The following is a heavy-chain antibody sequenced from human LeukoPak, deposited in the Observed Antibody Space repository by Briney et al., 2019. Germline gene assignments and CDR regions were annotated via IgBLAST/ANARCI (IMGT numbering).Heavy chain of an antibody. V-gene: IGHV4-59*01. Sequence: SETLSLTCTVSGGSISSYYWSWVRQPPGKGLEWIGYIYHSGSTNYNPSLRSRVNLSVDMAKNQISLKMSSVTAADTAVYYCARSRVWSDYWGYFDYWGQGTLVTVSS. CDR1: GGSISSYY. CDR3: ARSRVWSDYWGYFDY. J-gene: IGHJ4*02. D-gene: IGHD3-3*01. CDR2: IYHSGST.